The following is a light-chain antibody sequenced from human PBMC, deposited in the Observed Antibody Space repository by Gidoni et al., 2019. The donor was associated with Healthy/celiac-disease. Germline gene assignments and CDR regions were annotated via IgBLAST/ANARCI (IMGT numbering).Light chain of an antibody. CDR1: QSISSY. CDR2: AAS. V-gene: IGKV1-39*01. CDR3: QQSNSTPALT. J-gene: IGKJ4*01. Sequence: DIQMTHSPSSLSASLGDRVTITCRASQSISSYLNWYQQKPGKAPKLLIYAASSLQSGVPSRFSGSGSGTDFTLTISSLQPEDFATYYCQQSNSTPALTFGGGTKVEIK.